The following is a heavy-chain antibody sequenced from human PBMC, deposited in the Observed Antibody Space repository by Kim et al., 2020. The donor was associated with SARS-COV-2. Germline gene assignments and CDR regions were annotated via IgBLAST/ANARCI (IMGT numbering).Heavy chain of an antibody. CDR1: GGSISSSSYY. CDR3: ARRRILTGVDY. CDR2: IYYSGST. D-gene: IGHD3-10*01. V-gene: IGHV4-39*01. Sequence: SETLSLTCTVSGGSISSSSYYWGWIRQPPGKGLEWIGSIYYSGSTYYNPSLKSRVTISVDTSKNQFSLKLSSVTAADTAVYYCARRRILTGVDYWGQGTLVTVSS. J-gene: IGHJ4*02.